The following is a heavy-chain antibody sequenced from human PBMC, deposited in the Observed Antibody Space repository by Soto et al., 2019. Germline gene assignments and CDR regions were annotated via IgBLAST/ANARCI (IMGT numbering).Heavy chain of an antibody. D-gene: IGHD3-3*01. J-gene: IGHJ5*02. CDR1: GFTFSSYA. CDR3: ASITIFGVVIIHPHDRFDP. CDR2: ISGSGGST. V-gene: IGHV3-23*01. Sequence: GGSLRLSCAASGFTFSSYAMSWVRQAPGKGLEWVSAISGSGGSTYYADSVKGRFTISRDNSKNTLYLQMNSLRAEDTAVYYCASITIFGVVIIHPHDRFDPWGQGTLVTVSS.